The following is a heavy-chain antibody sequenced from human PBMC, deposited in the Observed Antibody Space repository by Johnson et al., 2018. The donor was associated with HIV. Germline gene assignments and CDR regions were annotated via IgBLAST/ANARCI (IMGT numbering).Heavy chain of an antibody. CDR2: INWNGGST. Sequence: VQLVESGGGVVRPGGSLRLSCAASGFTFDDYGMSWVRQAPGKGLEWVSGINWNGGSTGYADSVKGRFTISRDNAKNSLYLQMNSLRAEDTALYYCARDIMADTALDPGFAFDIWGQGTMVTVSS. CDR3: ARDIMADTALDPGFAFDI. D-gene: IGHD3-16*01. V-gene: IGHV3-20*04. J-gene: IGHJ3*02. CDR1: GFTFDDYG.